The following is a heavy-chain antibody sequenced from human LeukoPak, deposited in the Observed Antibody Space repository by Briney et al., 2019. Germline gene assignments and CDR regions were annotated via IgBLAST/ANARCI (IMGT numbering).Heavy chain of an antibody. CDR3: ARDRRYGSGRPSPEAFGY. D-gene: IGHD3-10*01. V-gene: IGHV1-18*01. J-gene: IGHJ4*02. CDR1: GYTFTSYG. CDR2: ISAYNGNT. Sequence: ASVKVSCKASGYTFTSYGISWVRQAPGQGLEWMGWISAYNGNTNYAQKLQGRVTMTTDTSTSTAYMELRSLRSDDTAVYYCARDRRYGSGRPSPEAFGYWGQGTLVTVSS.